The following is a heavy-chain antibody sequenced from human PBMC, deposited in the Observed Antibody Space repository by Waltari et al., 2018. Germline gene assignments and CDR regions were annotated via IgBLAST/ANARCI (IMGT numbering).Heavy chain of an antibody. V-gene: IGHV3-48*03. CDR2: ISSSGATI. D-gene: IGHD2-15*01. J-gene: IGHJ4*02. CDR3: ARGLTSGPDFDY. Sequence: EVQLVESGGDWVQPGGSLRLSGAASGFTFGCYEMHWVRQAPGTGLEWLSYISSSGATIYYADSVKGRFTISRDNAKNSLFLQMNSLRADDTALYYCARGLTSGPDFDYWGQGTQVTVSS. CDR1: GFTFGCYE.